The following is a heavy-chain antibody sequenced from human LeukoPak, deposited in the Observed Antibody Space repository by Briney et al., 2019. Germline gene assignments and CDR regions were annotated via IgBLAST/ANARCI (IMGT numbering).Heavy chain of an antibody. V-gene: IGHV3-21*01. Sequence: PGGSLRLSCATSGFTFSIYTMKWVRQAPGKGLEWVSCISSGGTYIYNADSVKGRFTISRDNAKNSLYLQMNNLRAEDTAVYYCAREEDSSTIRSSHGMDVWGQGTTVTVSS. D-gene: IGHD6-6*01. CDR3: AREEDSSTIRSSHGMDV. CDR2: ISSGGTYI. CDR1: GFTFSIYT. J-gene: IGHJ6*02.